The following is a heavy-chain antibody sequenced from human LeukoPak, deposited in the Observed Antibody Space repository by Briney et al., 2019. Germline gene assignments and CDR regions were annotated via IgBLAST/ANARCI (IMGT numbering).Heavy chain of an antibody. D-gene: IGHD3-22*01. CDR1: GFTFSSYE. J-gene: IGHJ3*02. CDR2: ISSSGSTI. CDR3: ASLPYDYYDSSGYYHHDAFDI. V-gene: IGHV3-48*03. Sequence: SGGSLRLSCAASGFTFSSYEMNWVRQAPGKGLEWVSYISSSGSTIYYADSVKGRFTISRDNAKNSLYLQMNSLKTEDTAVYYCASLPYDYYDSSGYYHHDAFDIWGQGTMVTVSS.